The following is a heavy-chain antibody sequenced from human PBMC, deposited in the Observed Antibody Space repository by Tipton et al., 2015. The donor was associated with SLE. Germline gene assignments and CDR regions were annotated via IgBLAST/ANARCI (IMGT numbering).Heavy chain of an antibody. CDR1: GGSISSGGYS. V-gene: IGHV4-30-2*01. D-gene: IGHD3-16*01. CDR2: IYHSGST. CDR3: ARDLEEEYDYVWGSDY. Sequence: TLSLTCAVSGGSISSGGYSWSWIRQPPGKGLEWIGYIYHSGSTYYNPSLKSRVTISVDRSKNQFSLKLSSVTAADTAVYYCARDLEEEYDYVWGSDYWGQGTLVTVSS. J-gene: IGHJ4*02.